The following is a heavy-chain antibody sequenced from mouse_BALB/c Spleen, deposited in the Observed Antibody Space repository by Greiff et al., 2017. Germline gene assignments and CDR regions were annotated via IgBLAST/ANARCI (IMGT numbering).Heavy chain of an antibody. CDR3: ARGYGSSYWFAY. CDR1: GFNIKDYY. Sequence: VQLQQSGAELVRPGALVKLSCKASGFNIKDYYMHWVKQRPEQGLEWIGWIDPENGNTIYDPKFQGKASITADTSSNTAYLQLSSLTSEDTAVYYCARGYGSSYWFAYWGQGTLVTVSA. CDR2: IDPENGNT. J-gene: IGHJ3*01. V-gene: IGHV14-1*02. D-gene: IGHD1-1*01.